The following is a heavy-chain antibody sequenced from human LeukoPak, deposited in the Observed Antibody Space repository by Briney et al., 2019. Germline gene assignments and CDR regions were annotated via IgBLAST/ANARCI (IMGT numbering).Heavy chain of an antibody. V-gene: IGHV3-23*01. CDR3: AKDQPDITMVRGVIISASDY. CDR1: GFTFSSYA. J-gene: IGHJ4*02. Sequence: GGSLRLSCAASGFTFSSYAMSWVRQAPGKGLEWVSAISGSGGSTYYADSVKGRFTISRDNSKNTLYLQMNSLRAEVTAVYYCAKDQPDITMVRGVIISASDYWGQGTLVTVSS. CDR2: ISGSGGST. D-gene: IGHD3-10*01.